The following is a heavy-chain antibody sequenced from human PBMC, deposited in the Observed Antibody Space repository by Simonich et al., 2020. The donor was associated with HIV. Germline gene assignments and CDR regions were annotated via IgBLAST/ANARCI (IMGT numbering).Heavy chain of an antibody. CDR1: GGSFSNYY. J-gene: IGHJ6*03. CDR3: AAGNGLLRFLEWDGTYMDV. Sequence: QVQLQQWGAGLLKPSETLSLTCAVYGGSFSNYYWTWIRQPPGKGLEWIGEINHSGNTNYNVSLKSRVTISADTSKNQFSLKLGSVTAADTAVYYCAAGNGLLRFLEWDGTYMDVWGKGTTVTVSS. D-gene: IGHD3-3*01. CDR2: INHSGNT. V-gene: IGHV4-34*01.